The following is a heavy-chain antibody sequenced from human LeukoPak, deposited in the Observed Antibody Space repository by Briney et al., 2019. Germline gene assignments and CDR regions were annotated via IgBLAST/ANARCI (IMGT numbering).Heavy chain of an antibody. CDR3: ARTTITSYWYFDL. Sequence: PGGSLGLSCAASKFSFSRHTVHWVRQAPGMGLEWVAVISYDGTNKYYADSVNGRFTISRDNAKNTLYLQMSGLRTEDTAVYYCARTTITSYWYFDLWGRGTLVTVSS. V-gene: IGHV3-30*04. CDR2: ISYDGTNK. CDR1: KFSFSRHT. D-gene: IGHD5-24*01. J-gene: IGHJ2*01.